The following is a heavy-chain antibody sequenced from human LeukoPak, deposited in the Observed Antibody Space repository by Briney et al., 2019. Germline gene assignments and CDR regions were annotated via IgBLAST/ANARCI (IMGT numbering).Heavy chain of an antibody. CDR1: GFAFSSYG. D-gene: IGHD1-7*01. Sequence: PGGSLRLSCAASGFAFSSYGMHWVRQAPGKGLEWVAFIRYDGSNKYYADSVKGRFTISRDNSKNTLYLQMNSLRAEDTAVYYCAKDSLKKLAFDYWGQGTLVTVSS. CDR2: IRYDGSNK. V-gene: IGHV3-30*02. CDR3: AKDSLKKLAFDY. J-gene: IGHJ4*02.